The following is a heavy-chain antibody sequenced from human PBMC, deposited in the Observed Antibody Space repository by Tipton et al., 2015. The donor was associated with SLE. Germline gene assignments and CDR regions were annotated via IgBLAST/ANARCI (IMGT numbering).Heavy chain of an antibody. CDR2: INHSGST. J-gene: IGHJ4*02. D-gene: IGHD6-13*01. CDR1: GGSFSGYY. Sequence: TLSLTCAVYGGSFSGYYWSWIRQPPGKGLEWIGEINHSGSTNYNPSLKSRVTISVDTSKNQFSLKLSSVTAADTAVYYCARGRYSSSWGYWGQGTLVTVSS. CDR3: ARGRYSSSWGY. V-gene: IGHV4-34*01.